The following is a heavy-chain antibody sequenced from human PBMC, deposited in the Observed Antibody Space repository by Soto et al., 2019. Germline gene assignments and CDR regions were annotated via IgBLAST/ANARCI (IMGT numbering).Heavy chain of an antibody. D-gene: IGHD3-9*01. CDR1: GFTFDDYA. V-gene: IGHV3-9*01. CDR3: AKSNYDILSGPHYYYYYMDV. J-gene: IGHJ6*03. Sequence: GGSLRLSCAASGFTFDDYAMHRVRQAPGKGLEWVSGISWNSGSIGYADSVKGRFTISRDNAKNSLYLQMNSLRAEDTALYYCAKSNYDILSGPHYYYYYMDVWGKGTTVTVSS. CDR2: ISWNSGSI.